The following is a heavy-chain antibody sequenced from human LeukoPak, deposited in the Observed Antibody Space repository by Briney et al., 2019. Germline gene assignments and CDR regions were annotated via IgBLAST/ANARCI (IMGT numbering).Heavy chain of an antibody. V-gene: IGHV3-53*01. CDR3: ARSGEYYYYGMDV. Sequence: GGSLRLSCAASGFTVSSNYMSWVRQAPGKGLEWVSVIYSGGSTYYADSVKGRFTISRDNSKNTLYLQMNSLRAEDTAVYYCARSGEYYYYGMDVWGQGTTVTVSS. J-gene: IGHJ6*02. CDR2: IYSGGST. D-gene: IGHD3-16*01. CDR1: GFTVSSNY.